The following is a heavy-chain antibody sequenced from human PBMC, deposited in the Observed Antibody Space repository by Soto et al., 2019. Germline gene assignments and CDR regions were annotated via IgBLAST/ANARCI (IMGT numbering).Heavy chain of an antibody. D-gene: IGHD1-26*01. J-gene: IGHJ4*02. Sequence: ASVKVSCKASGYTFTGHYIHWVRQAPEQGPEWMGEIGPESGATRYAQKFQDRVTMTRDTSITTVYMELNNLSPDDTAVYYCGRGRSGQIVVFYWGQGTPVTVSS. CDR3: GRGRSGQIVVFY. CDR1: GYTFTGHY. CDR2: IGPESGAT. V-gene: IGHV1-2*02.